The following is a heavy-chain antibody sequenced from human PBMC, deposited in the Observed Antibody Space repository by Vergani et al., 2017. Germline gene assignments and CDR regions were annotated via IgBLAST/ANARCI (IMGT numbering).Heavy chain of an antibody. V-gene: IGHV4-59*01. J-gene: IGHJ6*03. CDR1: GGSISRYY. Sequence: QVQLQESGPGLVKPSETLSLTCTIPGGSISRYYWSWIRQPPGKGLEWIGYIYYSGSPNYNPSLKSRVTISVHTSKNQFSLKLSSVTAADTAGYYCARVGHYDFWGGRGYYYYYMDVWGKGTTVTVSS. CDR3: ARVGHYDFWGGRGYYYYYMDV. CDR2: IYYSGSP. D-gene: IGHD3-3*01.